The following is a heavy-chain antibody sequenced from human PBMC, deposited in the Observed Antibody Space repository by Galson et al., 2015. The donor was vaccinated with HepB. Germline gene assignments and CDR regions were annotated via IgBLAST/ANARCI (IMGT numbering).Heavy chain of an antibody. Sequence: SLRLSCAASGFTFSYYGMHWVRQAPGKGLEWVAVISYDGSNKYYADSVKGRFTISRDNSKNTLYLQMNSLRAEDTALYYCAKGGPRVVPPTLGYGMDVWGQGTTVTVSS. CDR3: AKGGPRVVPPTLGYGMDV. CDR2: ISYDGSNK. D-gene: IGHD2-2*01. J-gene: IGHJ6*02. V-gene: IGHV3-30*18. CDR1: GFTFSYYG.